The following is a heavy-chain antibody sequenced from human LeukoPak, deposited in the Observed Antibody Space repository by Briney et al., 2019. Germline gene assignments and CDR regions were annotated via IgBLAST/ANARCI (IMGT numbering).Heavy chain of an antibody. Sequence: GGSLRLSCAASGFTFSNYGMHWVRQAPGKGLEWVAVIWFDGTKNYYADSVKGRFTISRDNSKNTLYLQMNSLRGEDTALYYCARDGPDGSVLYWGQGTLVTVSS. V-gene: IGHV3-33*01. CDR2: IWFDGTKN. CDR1: GFTFSNYG. D-gene: IGHD5/OR15-5a*01. CDR3: ARDGPDGSVLY. J-gene: IGHJ4*02.